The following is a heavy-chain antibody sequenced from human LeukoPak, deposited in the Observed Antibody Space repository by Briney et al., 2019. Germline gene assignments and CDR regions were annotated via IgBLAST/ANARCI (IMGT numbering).Heavy chain of an antibody. D-gene: IGHD1-1*01. V-gene: IGHV3-30*18. Sequence: GGSLRLSCAASGFTFSSYGMHWVRQAPGKGLEWVAVISYDGSNKYYADSVKGRFTISRDNSKNTLYLQMNSLRAEDTAVYYCAKVVGNWYYFDYWGQGNLVTVSS. J-gene: IGHJ4*02. CDR1: GFTFSSYG. CDR2: ISYDGSNK. CDR3: AKVVGNWYYFDY.